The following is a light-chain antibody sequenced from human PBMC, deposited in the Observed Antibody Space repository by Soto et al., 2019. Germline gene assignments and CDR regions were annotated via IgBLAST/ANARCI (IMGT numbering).Light chain of an antibody. CDR2: GAS. V-gene: IGKV3-15*01. J-gene: IGKJ1*01. Sequence: EIVMTQSPATLSVSPGERATLSCRASQSVSSNLAWYHQKPGQAPRLLIYGASTRATGIPARFSGSGSGTEFTLTISSLQSEDFAVNYCQQYNNWPPWTFGQGTKVEIK. CDR3: QQYNNWPPWT. CDR1: QSVSSN.